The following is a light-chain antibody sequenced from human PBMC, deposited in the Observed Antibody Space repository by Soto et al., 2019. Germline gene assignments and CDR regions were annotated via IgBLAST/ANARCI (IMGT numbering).Light chain of an antibody. V-gene: IGLV1-40*01. CDR2: VNS. Sequence: QSVLTQPPSVSGAPGQRVTISCTVRSSNIGAGYDVHWYQQLPGTAPKLLIYVNSNRPSGVPDRFSGSKSGTSASLAITGLQAQDEADYHCQSFDSSLSAYVFGTGTKLTVL. J-gene: IGLJ1*01. CDR3: QSFDSSLSAYV. CDR1: SSNIGAGYD.